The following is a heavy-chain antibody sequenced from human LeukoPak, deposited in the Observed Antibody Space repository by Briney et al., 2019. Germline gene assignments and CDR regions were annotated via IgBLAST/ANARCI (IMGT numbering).Heavy chain of an antibody. CDR2: IIPIFGTA. J-gene: IGHJ4*02. CDR1: GGTFSSYA. V-gene: IGHV1-69*01. D-gene: IGHD3-10*01. Sequence: GSSVKVSCKASGGTFSSYAISWVRQAPGQGLEWMGGIIPIFGTANYAQKFQGRVTITADESTSTAYMELSSLRSEDTAVYHCARGPRSMVRGVIMDYWGQGTLVTVSS. CDR3: ARGPRSMVRGVIMDY.